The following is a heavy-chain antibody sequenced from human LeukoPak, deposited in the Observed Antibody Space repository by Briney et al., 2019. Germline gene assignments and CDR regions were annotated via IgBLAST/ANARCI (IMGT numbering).Heavy chain of an antibody. CDR1: GYTFTNYD. CDR2: INAYNGKT. Sequence: GASVKVSCKASGYTFTNYDISWVRQAPGQGLEWMGWINAYNGKTSYAQKFQGRVSMTTDTSTSTVYMELRSLRSDDTAVYFCARDQGRGGTTLDYWGQGTLVTVSS. V-gene: IGHV1-18*01. CDR3: ARDQGRGGTTLDY. J-gene: IGHJ4*02. D-gene: IGHD1-1*01.